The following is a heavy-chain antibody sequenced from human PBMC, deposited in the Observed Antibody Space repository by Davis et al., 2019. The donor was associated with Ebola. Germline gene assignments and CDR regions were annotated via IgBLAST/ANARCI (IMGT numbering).Heavy chain of an antibody. V-gene: IGHV3-33*01. J-gene: IGHJ4*02. CDR1: GFTFSSYG. D-gene: IGHD6-19*01. CDR2: IWYDGSNK. Sequence: GESLKISCAASGFTFSSYGMHWVRQAPGKGLEWVAVIWYDGSNKYYADSVKVRFTISRDNSKNTLYLQMNSLRAEDTAVYYCARAPPRGSSGTDYWGQGTLVTVSS. CDR3: ARAPPRGSSGTDY.